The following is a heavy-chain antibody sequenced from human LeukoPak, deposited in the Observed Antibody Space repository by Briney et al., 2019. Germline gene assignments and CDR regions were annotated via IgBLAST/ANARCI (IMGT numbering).Heavy chain of an antibody. CDR2: INPNRGDT. CDR1: GYTFTSYY. D-gene: IGHD6-13*01. V-gene: IGHV1-2*02. Sequence: GASVKVSCKASGYTFTSYYMHWVRPAPGQGLEWMGWINPNRGDTNYAQKFQGRVTMTRDTSISTAYMELSSLRSDGTAVYYCARRVSSWSEGWFDPWGQGTLVTVSS. J-gene: IGHJ5*02. CDR3: ARRVSSWSEGWFDP.